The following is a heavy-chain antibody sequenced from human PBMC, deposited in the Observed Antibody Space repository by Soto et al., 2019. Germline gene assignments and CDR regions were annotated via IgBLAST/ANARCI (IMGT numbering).Heavy chain of an antibody. D-gene: IGHD2-2*02. V-gene: IGHV3-23*01. Sequence: GGSLRLSCAASGFTFSSYAMSWVRQAPGKGLEWVSAISGSGGSTYYADSVKGRFTISRDNSKNTLYLQMNSLRAEDTAVYYCAKDLNGVPAAIGFFGYYYYYYMDVWGKGTTVTVSS. CDR3: AKDLNGVPAAIGFFGYYYYYYMDV. CDR1: GFTFSSYA. J-gene: IGHJ6*03. CDR2: ISGSGGST.